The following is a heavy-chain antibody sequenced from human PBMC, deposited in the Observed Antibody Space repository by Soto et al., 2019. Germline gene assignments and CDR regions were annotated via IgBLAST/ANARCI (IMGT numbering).Heavy chain of an antibody. CDR2: ISGSSSTI. V-gene: IGHV3-48*01. CDR1: GFTFSSYS. CDR3: ARYCSGGSCYSQIDY. J-gene: IGHJ4*02. D-gene: IGHD2-15*01. Sequence: EVQLVESGGGLVQPGGSLRLSCAASGFTFSSYSMNWVRQAPGKGLEWVSYISGSSSTISYADSGKGRFTISRNNAKNSLYLQMTSLRAEDTAVYYCARYCSGGSCYSQIDYWGQGTLVTVSS.